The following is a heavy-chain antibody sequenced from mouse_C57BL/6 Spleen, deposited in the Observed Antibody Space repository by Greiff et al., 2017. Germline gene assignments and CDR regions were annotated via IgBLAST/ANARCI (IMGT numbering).Heavy chain of an antibody. CDR1: GYTFTSYW. Sequence: QVQLQQPGAELVKPGASVKLSCKASGYTFTSYWMHWVKQRPGQGLEWIGMIHPNSGSTNYNEKFKSKATLTVDKSSSTAYMKPSSLTSEDSAVYYCATPLSIIYDYDSWVAYWGQGTLVTVSA. J-gene: IGHJ3*01. V-gene: IGHV1-64*01. CDR2: IHPNSGST. CDR3: ATPLSIIYDYDSWVAY. D-gene: IGHD2-4*01.